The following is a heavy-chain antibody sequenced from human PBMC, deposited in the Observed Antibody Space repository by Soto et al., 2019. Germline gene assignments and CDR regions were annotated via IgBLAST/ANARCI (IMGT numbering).Heavy chain of an antibody. Sequence: SGPTLVQPPQTLTLTCTISGFSLSTSGVGVGWIRQPPGKAPEWLALIYWDGVERYRPSLKSRLSITMDTSKKQVVLTMTSMDPVDTATYFCAHSPCSGGTCYLFDYWGQGALVTVSS. CDR3: AHSPCSGGTCYLFDY. CDR1: GFSLSTSGVG. J-gene: IGHJ4*02. V-gene: IGHV2-5*02. CDR2: IYWDGVE. D-gene: IGHD2-15*01.